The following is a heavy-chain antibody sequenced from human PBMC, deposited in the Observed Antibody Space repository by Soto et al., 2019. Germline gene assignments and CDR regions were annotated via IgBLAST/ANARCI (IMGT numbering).Heavy chain of an antibody. CDR2: ISYDGSNK. D-gene: IGHD2-15*01. CDR1: GFTFSSYA. Sequence: PGGSLRLSCAASGFTFSSYAMHWVRQAPGKGLEWVAVISYDGSNKYYADSVKGRFTISRDNSKNTLYLQMNSLRAEDTAVYYCASELPRICALDILGPGTMVTVSS. V-gene: IGHV3-30-3*01. CDR3: ASELPRICALDI. J-gene: IGHJ3*02.